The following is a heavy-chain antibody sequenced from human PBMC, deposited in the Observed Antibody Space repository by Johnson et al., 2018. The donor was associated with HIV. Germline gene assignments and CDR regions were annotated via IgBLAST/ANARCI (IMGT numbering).Heavy chain of an antibody. J-gene: IGHJ3*02. CDR1: GFTFSSYA. Sequence: VQLVESGGGLVQPGGSLRLSCAASGFTFSSYAMSWVRQAPGKGLEWVSTISGSGGSTYCADSVKGRFTISRDTSKNPLYLQMNSLRAEYTAVYYCARPRRLFEGHDAFYIWGQGTMVTVSS. CDR2: ISGSGGST. V-gene: IGHV3-23*04. CDR3: ARPRRLFEGHDAFYI. D-gene: IGHD2-21*01.